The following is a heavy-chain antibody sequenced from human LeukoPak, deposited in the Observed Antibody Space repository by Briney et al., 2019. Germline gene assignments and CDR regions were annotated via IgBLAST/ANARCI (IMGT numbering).Heavy chain of an antibody. CDR2: SYYSGST. V-gene: IGHV4-39*07. J-gene: IGHJ4*02. CDR3: ASSRGSVVGATTFDY. D-gene: IGHD1-26*01. CDR1: GGSISSSSYY. Sequence: RTSETLSLTCTVSGGSISSSSYYWGWIRQPPGKGLEWIGSSYYSGSTYYNPSLKSRVTISVDPSKNQFSLKLSSVTAADTAVYYCASSRGSVVGATTFDYWGQGTLVTVSS.